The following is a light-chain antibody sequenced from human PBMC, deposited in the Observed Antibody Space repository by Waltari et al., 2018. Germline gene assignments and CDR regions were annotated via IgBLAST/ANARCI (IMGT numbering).Light chain of an antibody. Sequence: EIVLTQSPGTLSLSPGERATLSCRASQSVSRALAWYQQKPGQAPRLLIYGASGRATGIPDRFSGSGSGTDFSLTISRLEPEDFAVYYCQEYVTLPATFGQGTKVEI. J-gene: IGKJ1*01. V-gene: IGKV3-20*01. CDR3: QEYVTLPAT. CDR2: GAS. CDR1: QSVSRA.